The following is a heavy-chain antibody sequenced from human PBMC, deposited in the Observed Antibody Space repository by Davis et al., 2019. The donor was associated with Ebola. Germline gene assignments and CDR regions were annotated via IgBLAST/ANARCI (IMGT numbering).Heavy chain of an antibody. J-gene: IGHJ6*02. CDR3: ARDSVAVAASSVYYYYGMDV. V-gene: IGHV3-66*01. Sequence: GESLKISCAASGFTVSSNYMSWVRQAPGKGLEWVSVIYSGGSTYYADSVKGRFTISRDNSKNTLYLQMNSLRAEDTAVYYCARDSVAVAASSVYYYYGMDVWGQGTTVTVSS. CDR2: IYSGGST. D-gene: IGHD6-19*01. CDR1: GFTVSSNY.